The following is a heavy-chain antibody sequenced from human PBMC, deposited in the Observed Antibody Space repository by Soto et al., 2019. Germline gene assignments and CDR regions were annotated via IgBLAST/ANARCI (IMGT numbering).Heavy chain of an antibody. V-gene: IGHV3-23*01. J-gene: IGHJ5*02. CDR2: ISGSGGST. CDR1: GFTFSSYA. D-gene: IGHD6-19*01. CDR3: AKGGEQWLAPSWFDP. Sequence: PGGSLRLSCAASGFTFSSYAMSWVRQAPGKGLEWVSAISGSGGSTYYADSVKGRFTISRDNSKNTLYLQMNSLRAEDTAVYYCAKGGEQWLAPSWFDPWGQGTLVTVSS.